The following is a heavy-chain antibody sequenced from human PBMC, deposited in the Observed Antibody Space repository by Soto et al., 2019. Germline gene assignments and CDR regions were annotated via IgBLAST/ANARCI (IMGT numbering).Heavy chain of an antibody. Sequence: QVQLVQSGAEVKKPGSSVKVSCKASGGTFSSYAISWVRQAPGQGLEWMGGIIPIFGTANYAQKFQGRVTITADESTSTAYVEMSSLRSEDTAVYYCWVRVEYYYGMDVWGQGTTVTVSS. CDR2: IIPIFGTA. V-gene: IGHV1-69*01. J-gene: IGHJ6*02. CDR1: GGTFSSYA. CDR3: WVRVEYYYGMDV.